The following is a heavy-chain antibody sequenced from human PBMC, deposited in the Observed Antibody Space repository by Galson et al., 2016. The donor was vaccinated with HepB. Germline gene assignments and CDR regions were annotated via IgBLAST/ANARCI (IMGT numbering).Heavy chain of an antibody. CDR3: ARDRYGDYLDY. CDR1: GFTFNSYG. D-gene: IGHD4-17*01. J-gene: IGHJ4*02. V-gene: IGHV3-33*01. Sequence: SLRLSCAASGFTFNSYGMHWVRQAPGKGLEWVAIIWYDRNNKYYADSVKGRFTISRDISKNTLYLQMSSLRAEDTAVYYCARDRYGDYLDYWGQGTLVTVSS. CDR2: IWYDRNNK.